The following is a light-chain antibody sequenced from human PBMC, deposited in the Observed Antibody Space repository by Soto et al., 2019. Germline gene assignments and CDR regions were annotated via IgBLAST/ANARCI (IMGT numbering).Light chain of an antibody. CDR1: RSVSSSF. V-gene: IGKV3-20*01. CDR3: QQYGSSPWT. CDR2: HAS. J-gene: IGKJ1*01. Sequence: EIVLTQSPGPLSLSPGERATLSCRASRSVSSSFLAWYQQKSGQAPRLLIYHASSRATGIPDRFSASGSGTDFTLTISRLEPEDFAVYFCQQYGSSPWTCGQATKVEIK.